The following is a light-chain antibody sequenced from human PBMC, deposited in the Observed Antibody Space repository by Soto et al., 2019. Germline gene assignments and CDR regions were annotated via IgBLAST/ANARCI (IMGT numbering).Light chain of an antibody. CDR3: AAWDGILSGWV. CDR2: TNN. V-gene: IGLV1-44*01. J-gene: IGLJ3*02. CDR1: SSNFGSNS. Sequence: QSVLTQPPSASGTPGQRVAISCSGSSSNFGSNSVNWYQQLPGTAPKLLIYTNNQRPSGVPDRFSGSKSGTSASLAISGLQSEDEAGYYCAAWDGILSGWVFGGGTKLTVL.